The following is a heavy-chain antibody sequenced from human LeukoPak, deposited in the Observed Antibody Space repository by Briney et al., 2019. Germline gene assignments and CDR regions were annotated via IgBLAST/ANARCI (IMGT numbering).Heavy chain of an antibody. CDR2: IFPISGTA. Sequence: VASVKVSCKASGGSFSSHAIAWVRQAPGQGPEWMGGIFPISGTANYAQKFQGRVTITTDESTSTAYMELSSLTSDDTAVYYCARGLQYQLLKALGYYYMDVWGEGTTVTVSS. CDR3: ARGLQYQLLKALGYYYMDV. D-gene: IGHD2-2*01. CDR1: GGSFSSHA. V-gene: IGHV1-69*05. J-gene: IGHJ6*03.